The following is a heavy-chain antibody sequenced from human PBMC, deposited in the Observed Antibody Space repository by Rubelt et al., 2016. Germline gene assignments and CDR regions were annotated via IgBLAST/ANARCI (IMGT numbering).Heavy chain of an antibody. D-gene: IGHD2-2*01. Sequence: QVQLQESGPGLVKPSQTLSLTCTLSGGSIRSDGYYWTWVRQHPGKALEWIGYIYYTGSAYYNPSLKSRVTITIDTAENQFSLKLSSVTAADTAGNYCARLSRYCSSSSCYYFDQWGQGTMVSVSS. V-gene: IGHV4-31*03. CDR2: IYYTGSA. CDR3: ARLSRYCSSSSCYYFDQ. CDR1: GGSIRSDGYY. J-gene: IGHJ4*02.